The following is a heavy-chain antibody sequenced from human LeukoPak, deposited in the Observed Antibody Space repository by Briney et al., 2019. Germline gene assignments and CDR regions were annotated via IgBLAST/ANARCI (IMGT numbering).Heavy chain of an antibody. CDR2: ISGSGGST. CDR1: GFTFSSYA. V-gene: IGHV3-23*01. Sequence: PGGSLRLSCAASGFTFSSYAMSWVRQAPGKGLEWVSAISGSGGSTYYADSVKGRFTISRDNSKNTLYLQMNSLRAADTAVYYCASIPQGYCSSTSCPINDYWGQGTLVTVPS. J-gene: IGHJ4*02. D-gene: IGHD2-2*01. CDR3: ASIPQGYCSSTSCPINDY.